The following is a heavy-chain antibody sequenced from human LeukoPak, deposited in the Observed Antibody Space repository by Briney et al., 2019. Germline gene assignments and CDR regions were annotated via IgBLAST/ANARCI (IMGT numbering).Heavy chain of an antibody. CDR3: ARGSTGTNWFDP. CDR1: GFTFNNYA. Sequence: GGSLRLSCAGSGFTFNNYAMSWVRRAPRKGLEWVSAISVSSSSTYYADSVKGRFTISRDNSKNTLYLQMNSLRAEDTAVYYCARGSTGTNWFDPWGQGTLVTVSS. CDR2: ISVSSSST. V-gene: IGHV3-23*01. J-gene: IGHJ5*02. D-gene: IGHD1-1*01.